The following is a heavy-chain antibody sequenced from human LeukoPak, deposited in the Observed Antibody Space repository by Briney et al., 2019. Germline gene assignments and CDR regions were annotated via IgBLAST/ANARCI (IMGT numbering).Heavy chain of an antibody. CDR2: ISGSGGST. CDR1: GFTVYSFP. Sequence: GGSLRLSSSGSGFTVYSFPMRRGRQAPGKGLEWVSAISGSGGSTYYADSVKGRFTISRDNSKNTLYLQMNSRRAADTAVYYCWIDVRFGVTHIALDGIYTWGQRTTVTVSS. J-gene: IGHJ6*01. CDR3: WIDVRFGVTHIALDGIYT. V-gene: IGHV3-23*01. D-gene: IGHD6-19*01.